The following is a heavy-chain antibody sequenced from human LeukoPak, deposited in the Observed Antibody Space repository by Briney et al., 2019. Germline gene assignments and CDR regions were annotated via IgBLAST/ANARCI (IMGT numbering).Heavy chain of an antibody. J-gene: IGHJ4*02. Sequence: GGSLRLSCAASGFTFSSYWMHWVRQAPGKGLVWVSHINIDGSSTNYADSVKGRFTISRDNAKNTLYLQMNSLRAEDTAVYYCAKEFWGVIDYWGQGILVTVSS. CDR2: INIDGSST. V-gene: IGHV3-74*01. CDR3: AKEFWGVIDY. CDR1: GFTFSSYW. D-gene: IGHD3-16*01.